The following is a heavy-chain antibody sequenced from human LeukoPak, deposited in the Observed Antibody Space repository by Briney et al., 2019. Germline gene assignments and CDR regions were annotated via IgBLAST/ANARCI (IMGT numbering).Heavy chain of an antibody. D-gene: IGHD2-15*01. V-gene: IGHV4-34*01. Sequence: PSETLSLTCAVYGGSFSGYYWSWIRQPPGKGLEWIGEINHSGSTNYNPSLKSRVTISVDTSKNQFSLKLSSVTAADTAVYYCARGNPPDIVVVVAATPYYFDYWGQGTLVTVSS. J-gene: IGHJ4*02. CDR2: INHSGST. CDR1: GGSFSGYY. CDR3: ARGNPPDIVVVVAATPYYFDY.